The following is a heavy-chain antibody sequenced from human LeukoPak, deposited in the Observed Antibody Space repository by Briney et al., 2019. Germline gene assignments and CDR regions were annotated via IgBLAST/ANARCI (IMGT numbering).Heavy chain of an antibody. CDR1: GYSISSGTYY. Sequence: SQTLSLTCTVSGYSISSGTYYWTWIRQPAGKGLEWIGRISTSGSTNYNPSFKSRVTISLDTSKNQFSLKLSSVTAADTAVFYCARFTGYCSGTSCYPNAFDIWGQGTMVTVSS. V-gene: IGHV4-61*02. J-gene: IGHJ3*02. CDR3: ARFTGYCSGTSCYPNAFDI. CDR2: ISTSGST. D-gene: IGHD2-2*01.